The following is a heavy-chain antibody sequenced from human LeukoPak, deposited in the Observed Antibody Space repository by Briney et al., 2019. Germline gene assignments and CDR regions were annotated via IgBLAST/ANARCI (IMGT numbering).Heavy chain of an antibody. D-gene: IGHD1-26*01. Sequence: GGSLRLSCAASGFTVNSNYMSWVRQAPGKGLEWVSAISGSGGSTYYADSVKGRFTISRDNSKNTLYLQMNSLRAEDTAVYYCAKDPTSGSYPHFDYWGQGTLVTVSS. CDR2: ISGSGGST. V-gene: IGHV3-23*01. CDR3: AKDPTSGSYPHFDY. CDR1: GFTVNSNY. J-gene: IGHJ4*02.